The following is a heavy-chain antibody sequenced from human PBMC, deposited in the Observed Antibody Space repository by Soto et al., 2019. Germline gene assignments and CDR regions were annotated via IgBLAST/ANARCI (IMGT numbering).Heavy chain of an antibody. CDR1: GFTVSSNY. V-gene: IGHV3-66*01. J-gene: IGHJ6*02. D-gene: IGHD2-15*01. CDR2: IYSGGST. CDR3: ARDRAYCSGGSCYSLLDYYYYGMDV. Sequence: PGGSLRLSCAASGFTVSSNYMSWVRQAPGKGLEWVSVIYSGGSTYYADSVKGRFTISRDNSKNTLYLQMNSLRAEDTAVYYCARDRAYCSGGSCYSLLDYYYYGMDVWGQGTTVTVSS.